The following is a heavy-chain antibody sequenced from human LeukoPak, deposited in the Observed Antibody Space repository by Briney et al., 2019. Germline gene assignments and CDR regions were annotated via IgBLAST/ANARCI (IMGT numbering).Heavy chain of an antibody. Sequence: GGSLRLSCAASGFTFGSYGMHWVRQAPGKGLEWVAVISYDGRNKYYVDSVKGRFTISRDNSKNTLYLQMNSLRAEDTAVYYCAKDWRTVTSFDYWGQGTLVTVSS. CDR3: AKDWRTVTSFDY. D-gene: IGHD4-17*01. CDR1: GFTFGSYG. V-gene: IGHV3-30*18. J-gene: IGHJ4*02. CDR2: ISYDGRNK.